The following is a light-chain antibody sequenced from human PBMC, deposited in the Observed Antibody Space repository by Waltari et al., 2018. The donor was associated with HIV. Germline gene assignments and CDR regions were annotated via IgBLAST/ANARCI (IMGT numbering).Light chain of an antibody. CDR2: AAS. CDR1: QDISRW. V-gene: IGKV1-12*01. CDR3: QQADTFPWT. Sequence: DIQMTQSPSLVSASVGDRVTITCRASQDISRWLVWYQQKPGKAPKLLIYAASTLLSGVPSRFSGSGSGTDFTLTISSLQPEDSATYFCQQADTFPWTFGQETKVEIK. J-gene: IGKJ1*01.